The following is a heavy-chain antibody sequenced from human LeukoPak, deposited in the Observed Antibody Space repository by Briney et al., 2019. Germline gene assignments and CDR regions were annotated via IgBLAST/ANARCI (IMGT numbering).Heavy chain of an antibody. CDR1: GFTFSSYW. CDR2: IKQDGSEK. CDR3: ARDPLGGQWQWAPTYYFDY. Sequence: GGSLRLSCAASGFTFSSYWMSWVRQAPGKGLEWVANIKQDGSEKYYVDSVKGRFTISRDNAKNSLYLQMNSLRAEDTAVYYCARDPLGGQWQWAPTYYFDYWGQGTLATVSS. D-gene: IGHD6-19*01. V-gene: IGHV3-7*03. J-gene: IGHJ4*02.